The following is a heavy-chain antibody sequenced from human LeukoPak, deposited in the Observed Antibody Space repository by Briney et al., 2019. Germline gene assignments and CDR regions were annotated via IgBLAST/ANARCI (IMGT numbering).Heavy chain of an antibody. V-gene: IGHV1-46*01. CDR2: IYPRDGST. Sequence: ASVKVSCKASGYTFTSNYIHWVRQAPGQGLEWMGMIYPRDGSTSYAQKFQGRVTVTRDTSTSTVHMELSGLRSEDTAVYYCARGWGSGVYASAFDMWGQGTMVTVSS. CDR3: ARGWGSGVYASAFDM. J-gene: IGHJ3*02. CDR1: GYTFTSNY. D-gene: IGHD2-15*01.